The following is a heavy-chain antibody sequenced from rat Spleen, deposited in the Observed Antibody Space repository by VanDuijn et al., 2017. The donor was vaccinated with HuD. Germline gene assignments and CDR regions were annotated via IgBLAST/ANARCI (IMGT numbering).Heavy chain of an antibody. V-gene: IGHV5-29*01. D-gene: IGHD4-3*01. CDR1: GFTFSDYY. CDR3: ARQDTSGYSNWFAY. CDR2: ITNTGNSF. Sequence: EVQLVESDGGLVQPGRSLKLSCAASGFTFSDYYMAWIRQAPGKGLEWVASITNTGNSFYYPDSVRGRFTVSRDNSKSTLYLQVDSLRSEDTATYYCARQDTSGYSNWFAYWGQGTLVTVSS. J-gene: IGHJ3*01.